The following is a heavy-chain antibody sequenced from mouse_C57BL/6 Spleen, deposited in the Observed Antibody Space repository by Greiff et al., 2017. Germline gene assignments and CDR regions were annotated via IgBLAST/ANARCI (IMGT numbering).Heavy chain of an antibody. CDR3: ARSGLLSYYYAMDY. J-gene: IGHJ4*01. Sequence: QVQLQQPGAELVMPGASVKLSCKASGYTFTSYWMHWVKQRPGQGLEWIGEIDPSDSYTNYNQKFKGKSTLTVDKSSSTAYMQLSSLTSEDSAVYYCARSGLLSYYYAMDYWGQGTSVTVSS. CDR2: IDPSDSYT. V-gene: IGHV1-69*01. CDR1: GYTFTSYW. D-gene: IGHD2-3*01.